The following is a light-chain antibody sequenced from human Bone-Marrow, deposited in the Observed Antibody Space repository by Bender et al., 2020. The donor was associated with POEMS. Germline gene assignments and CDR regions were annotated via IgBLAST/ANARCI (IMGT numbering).Light chain of an antibody. CDR2: EVS. CDR3: SSFSNSGTL. V-gene: IGLV2-23*02. Sequence: QSALTQPASVSGSPGQSITISCTGTSSDVGGYNLVSWYQQRPGKAPKLMLYEVSNRPSGISNRFSGSKSGNTASLNISGLQPDDEADYYCSSFSNSGTLFGGGTKVAVL. CDR1: SSDVGGYNL. J-gene: IGLJ2*01.